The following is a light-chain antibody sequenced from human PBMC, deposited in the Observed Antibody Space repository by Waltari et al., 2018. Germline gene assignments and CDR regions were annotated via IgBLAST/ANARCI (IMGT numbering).Light chain of an antibody. CDR2: DVS. J-gene: IGLJ3*02. Sequence: QSALTQPRSVSGSPGQPVTISCTGTSSDVGGYNYVPCYQQHPGKAPKLMIYDVSKRPSAVPNRFSGSKSGNTASRTISGLQAEDEADYYCCSYAGSYTLVFGGGTKLTVL. V-gene: IGLV2-11*01. CDR3: CSYAGSYTLV. CDR1: SSDVGGYNY.